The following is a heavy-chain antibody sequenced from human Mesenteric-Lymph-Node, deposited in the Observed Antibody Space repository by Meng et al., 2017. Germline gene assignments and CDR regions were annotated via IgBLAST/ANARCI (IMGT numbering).Heavy chain of an antibody. Sequence: ASVKVSCTASGYTFTSSYMHWVRQAPGQGLEWMGIINPSGGSTSYAQKFQGRVTMTRDTSTSTVYMELSSLRSEDTAVYYCASRPYYYDSSGWGEYFDYWGQGTLVTVSS. CDR1: GYTFTSSY. V-gene: IGHV1-46*01. CDR3: ASRPYYYDSSGWGEYFDY. D-gene: IGHD3-22*01. J-gene: IGHJ4*02. CDR2: INPSGGST.